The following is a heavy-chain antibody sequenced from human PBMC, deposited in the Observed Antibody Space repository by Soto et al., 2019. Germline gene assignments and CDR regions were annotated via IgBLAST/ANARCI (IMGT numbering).Heavy chain of an antibody. CDR2: IIPLTATA. D-gene: IGHD1-1*01. J-gene: IGHJ4*02. CDR1: GDSFRRFA. V-gene: IGHV1-69*01. Sequence: QVRLVQSGPEAKKPGSSVKISCKSSGDSFRRFAVSWVRQAPGHGLEWMGGIIPLTATANYIQKFRGRVTITADDSSSTVYMEVSSLRSDDTAVYYCARLGLDLDFDHWGQVTLVTVST. CDR3: ARLGLDLDFDH.